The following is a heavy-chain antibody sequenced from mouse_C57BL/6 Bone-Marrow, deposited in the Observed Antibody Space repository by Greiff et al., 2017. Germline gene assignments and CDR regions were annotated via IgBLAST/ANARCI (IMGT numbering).Heavy chain of an antibody. CDR1: GFNIKDYY. CDR3: TTDYYGSSSWFAY. D-gene: IGHD1-1*01. V-gene: IGHV14-1*01. J-gene: IGHJ3*01. CDR2: IDPEDGDT. Sequence: VHVKQSGAELVRPGASVKLSCTASGFNIKDYYMHWVKQRPEQGLEWIGRIDPEDGDTEYAPKFQGKATMTADTSSNTAYLQLSSLTSEDTAVYSCTTDYYGSSSWFAYWGQGTLVTVSA.